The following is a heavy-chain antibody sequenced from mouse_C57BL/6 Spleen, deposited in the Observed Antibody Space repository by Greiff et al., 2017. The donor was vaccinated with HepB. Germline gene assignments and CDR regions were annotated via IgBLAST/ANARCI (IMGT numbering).Heavy chain of an antibody. CDR1: GYTFTDYN. J-gene: IGHJ1*03. CDR3: AKDSLYYYGSSSWYFDV. Sequence: VQLQQSGPELVKPGASVKMSCKASGYTFTDYNMHWVKQSHGKSLEWIGYINPNNGGTSYNQKFKGKATLTVNKSSSTAYMELRSLTSEDSAVYYCAKDSLYYYGSSSWYFDVWGTGTTVTVSS. V-gene: IGHV1-22*01. D-gene: IGHD1-1*01. CDR2: INPNNGGT.